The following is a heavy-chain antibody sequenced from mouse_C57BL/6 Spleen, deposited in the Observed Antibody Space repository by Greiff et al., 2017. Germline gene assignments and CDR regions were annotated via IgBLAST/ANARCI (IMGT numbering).Heavy chain of an antibody. D-gene: IGHD1-1*01. CDR3: ARSGYYSSSYGFAY. CDR2: IYIGTGYT. Sequence: EVQLQQSGAELVRPGSSVKMSCKPSGYTFTSYGINWVKQRPGQGMEWIGYIYIGTGYTEYNEKFKGKATMTSDTHSSTAYMQLSSLTSEDSAIYFCARSGYYSSSYGFAYCGQGTLVTVSA. CDR1: GYTFTSYG. V-gene: IGHV1-58*01. J-gene: IGHJ3*01.